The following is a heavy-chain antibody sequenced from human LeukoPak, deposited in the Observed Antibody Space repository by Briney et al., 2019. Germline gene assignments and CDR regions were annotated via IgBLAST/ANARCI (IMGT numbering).Heavy chain of an antibody. CDR1: VGTFSSYA. Sequence: ASVKVSCKASVGTFSSYAISWVRQAPGQGLEWMGRIIPILGIANYAQKFQGRVTITADKSTSTAYMELSSLRSDDTAVYYCARDRVPFGVVISGDAFDIWGQGTMVTVSS. D-gene: IGHD3-3*01. V-gene: IGHV1-69*04. CDR2: IIPILGIA. CDR3: ARDRVPFGVVISGDAFDI. J-gene: IGHJ3*02.